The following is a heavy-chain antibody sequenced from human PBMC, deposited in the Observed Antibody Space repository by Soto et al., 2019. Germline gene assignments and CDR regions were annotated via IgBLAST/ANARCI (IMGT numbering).Heavy chain of an antibody. CDR2: ISDTRDST. D-gene: IGHD6-19*01. V-gene: IGHV3-23*01. J-gene: IGHJ4*02. CDR1: GFTFKESA. Sequence: GGSLRLSCEASGFTFKESAMNWVRQAPGKGLEWVASISDTRDSTWYAASVRGRLSISRENSKNTLYLQMNSLRGEDTAVYYCAKGRGSGWAWYFDNWGQGTLVTVSS. CDR3: AKGRGSGWAWYFDN.